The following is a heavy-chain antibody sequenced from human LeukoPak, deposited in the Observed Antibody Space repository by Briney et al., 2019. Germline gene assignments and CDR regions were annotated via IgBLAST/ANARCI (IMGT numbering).Heavy chain of an antibody. D-gene: IGHD2-2*03. J-gene: IGHJ4*02. CDR1: GYTFTSYG. CDR3: ARDGYCTSTSCSGVPKI. CDR2: INPNSGGT. V-gene: IGHV1-2*02. Sequence: ASVKVSCKASGYTFTSYGISWVRRAPGQGLEWMGWINPNSGGTNYAQKFQGGVTMTRDTSISTAYMELSRLRSDDTAVYYCARDGYCTSTSCSGVPKIWGQGTLVTVSS.